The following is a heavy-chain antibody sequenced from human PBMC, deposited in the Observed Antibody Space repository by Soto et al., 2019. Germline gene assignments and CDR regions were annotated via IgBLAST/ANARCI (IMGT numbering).Heavy chain of an antibody. V-gene: IGHV3-23*01. CDR3: SKERYTESNGGC. Sequence: GGSLRLSCAASGFTFNNYAMNWVRQAPGKALEWVSAISGSGSGTYYADSVKGRFTISRDNSKNTLYLQMNSLRAEDTALYYCSKERYTESNGGCWGRGSLVSVCS. D-gene: IGHD1-26*01. J-gene: IGHJ4*03. CDR1: GFTFNNYA. CDR2: ISGSGSGT.